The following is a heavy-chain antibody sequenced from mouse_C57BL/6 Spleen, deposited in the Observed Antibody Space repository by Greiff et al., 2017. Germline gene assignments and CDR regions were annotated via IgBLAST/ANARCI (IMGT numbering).Heavy chain of an antibody. D-gene: IGHD1-1*01. CDR3: ARDDLYYYGSSYDAMDY. CDR1: GYTFTSYG. V-gene: IGHV1-81*01. Sequence: QVQLQQSGAELARPGASVKLSCKASGYTFTSYGISWVKQRTGQGLEWIGEIYPRSGNTYYNEKFKGKATLTADKSSSTAYMELRSLTSEDSAVYFCARDDLYYYGSSYDAMDYWGQGTSVTVSS. CDR2: IYPRSGNT. J-gene: IGHJ4*01.